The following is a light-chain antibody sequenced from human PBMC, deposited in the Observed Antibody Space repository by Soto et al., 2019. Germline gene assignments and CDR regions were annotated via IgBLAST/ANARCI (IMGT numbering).Light chain of an antibody. CDR2: LNSDGSH. V-gene: IGLV4-69*01. J-gene: IGLJ2*01. CDR3: QTWGTGILVV. CDR1: SGHSSYA. Sequence: QSVLTQSPSASASLGASVKLTCTLSSGHSSYAIAWHQQQPEKGPRYLMNLNSDGSHSKGDGIPDRFSGSSSGAERYLTISSLQSEDEADYYCQTWGTGILVVFGGGTQLTVL.